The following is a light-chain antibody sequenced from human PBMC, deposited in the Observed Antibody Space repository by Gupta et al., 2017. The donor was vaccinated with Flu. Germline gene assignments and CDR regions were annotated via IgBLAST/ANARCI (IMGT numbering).Light chain of an antibody. CDR2: EAS. CDR1: QSISSR. V-gene: IGKV1-5*03. CDR3: QQYKSYRS. Sequence: DIQMTQSPSTLSASVGDRVTITCRASQSISSRLAWYQQKPGKAPKLVIYEASRGQRGVASRFSGSGYEKEFTLSSSRRQNEDFANYYGQQYKSYRSFGQGTKVEIK. J-gene: IGKJ1*01.